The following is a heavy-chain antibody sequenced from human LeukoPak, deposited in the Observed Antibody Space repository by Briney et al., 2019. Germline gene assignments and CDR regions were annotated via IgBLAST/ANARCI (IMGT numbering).Heavy chain of an antibody. CDR3: ARTFDY. V-gene: IGHV4-39*01. CDR1: VGSTCSVSAY. J-gene: IGHJ4*02. Sequence: SGTLSLTCRVSVGSTCSVSAYSGWTRQSPGQGLEWIGSIYYSGSTYYNPSLKSRVTISVDTSKDQFSLRLSSVTAADTAVYYCARTFDYWGQGTLVTVSS. CDR2: IYYSGST.